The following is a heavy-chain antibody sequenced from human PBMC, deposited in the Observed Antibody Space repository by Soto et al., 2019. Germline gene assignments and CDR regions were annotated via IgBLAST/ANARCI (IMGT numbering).Heavy chain of an antibody. CDR3: ARDDWNYNAFDI. Sequence: PSETLSLTCTVAGGCISSGGYYWSWIRQHPGKGLEWIGYIYYSGSTYYNPSLKSRVTISVDTSKNQFSLKLSSVTAADTAVYYCARDDWNYNAFDIWGQGTMVTGSS. V-gene: IGHV4-31*03. CDR2: IYYSGST. CDR1: GGCISSGGYY. J-gene: IGHJ3*02. D-gene: IGHD1-7*01.